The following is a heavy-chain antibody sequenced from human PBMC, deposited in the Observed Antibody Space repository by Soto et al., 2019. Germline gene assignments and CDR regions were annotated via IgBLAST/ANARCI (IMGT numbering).Heavy chain of an antibody. V-gene: IGHV1-58*01. J-gene: IGHJ6*02. CDR3: AADNGSSGWTGVYYYYGMDV. CDR1: GFTFTSSA. CDR2: IVVGSGNT. Sequence: SVKVSCKASGFTFTSSAVQWVLQARGQRLEWIGWIVVGSGNTNYAQKFQERVTITRDMSTSTAYMELSSLRSEDTAVYYCAADNGSSGWTGVYYYYGMDVWGQGXTVTVSS. D-gene: IGHD6-19*01.